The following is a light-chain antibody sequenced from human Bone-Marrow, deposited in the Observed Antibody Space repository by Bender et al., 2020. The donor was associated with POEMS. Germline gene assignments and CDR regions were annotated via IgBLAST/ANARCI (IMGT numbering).Light chain of an antibody. Sequence: QSALTQPASVSASPGQSITISCTGTSSDVGGYNYVSWYQQHPGKAPKLIIYDVSNRPSGVSNRFSGSKSGNTASLTISGLQAEDEADYHCSSFAGNNNWLFGGGTKLTVL. CDR2: DVS. CDR3: SSFAGNNNWL. J-gene: IGLJ3*02. CDR1: SSDVGGYNY. V-gene: IGLV2-14*03.